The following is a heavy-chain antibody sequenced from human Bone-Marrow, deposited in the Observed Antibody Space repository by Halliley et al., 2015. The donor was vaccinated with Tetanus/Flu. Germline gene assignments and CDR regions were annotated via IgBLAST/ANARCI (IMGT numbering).Heavy chain of an antibody. Sequence: SLRLSCLASGFNFRSYGLHWVRQAPRKGLEWVAVISADGSSDYYADSLRGRFTVSRDNSKNTVFLQMRSLRVEDTGVYYCVKMYFPDTSGFDADHWGQGTLVTVSS. J-gene: IGHJ5*02. CDR1: GFNFRSYG. CDR2: ISADGSSD. CDR3: VKMYFPDTSGFDADH. D-gene: IGHD2-8*01. V-gene: IGHV3-30*18.